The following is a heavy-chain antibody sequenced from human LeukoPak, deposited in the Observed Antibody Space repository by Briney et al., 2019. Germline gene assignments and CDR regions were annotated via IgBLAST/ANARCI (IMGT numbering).Heavy chain of an antibody. Sequence: GGSLRLSCAASGFTFTTYWMTWVRQAPGKGLEWVANIKQDGSDKYYVDSVKGRFTISRDNARNSLYLQMDSLKTEDTAVYYCTRIMRHSSAYYSLWYFDLWGRGTLVTVSS. J-gene: IGHJ2*01. D-gene: IGHD3-22*01. CDR1: GFTFTTYW. CDR2: IKQDGSDK. CDR3: TRIMRHSSAYYSLWYFDL. V-gene: IGHV3-7*03.